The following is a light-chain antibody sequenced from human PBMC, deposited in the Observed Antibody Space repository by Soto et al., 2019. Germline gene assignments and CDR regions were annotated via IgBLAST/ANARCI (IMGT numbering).Light chain of an antibody. CDR1: QSVSSSY. CDR2: GAS. V-gene: IGKV3-20*01. Sequence: EIVLTQSPGTLSLSPGERATLSCRASQSVSSSYLAWYQHKPGQAPRLLIYGASSRAPGIPDRFSGSGSGTDFTLTISRLEPEDFAGYYCQQYGSSPHTFGQGTKLEIK. J-gene: IGKJ2*01. CDR3: QQYGSSPHT.